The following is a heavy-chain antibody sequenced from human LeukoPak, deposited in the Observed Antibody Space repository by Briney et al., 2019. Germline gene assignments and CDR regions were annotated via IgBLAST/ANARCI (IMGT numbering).Heavy chain of an antibody. D-gene: IGHD4-23*01. J-gene: IGHJ4*02. CDR3: ARVRDYGGNSDHFDY. CDR1: GYTFTSYG. V-gene: IGHV1-18*01. Sequence: ASVKVSCKASGYTFTSYGISWVRQAPGQGLEWMGWISAYNGNTNYAQKLQGRVTMTTDTSTSTAYMELRSLRSDDTAVYYCARVRDYGGNSDHFDYWGQGTLVTVSS. CDR2: ISAYNGNT.